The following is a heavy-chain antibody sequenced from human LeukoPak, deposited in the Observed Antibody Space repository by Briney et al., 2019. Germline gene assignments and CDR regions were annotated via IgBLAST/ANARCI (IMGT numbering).Heavy chain of an antibody. J-gene: IGHJ4*02. CDR3: ARDLHPRLTGFFDY. D-gene: IGHD3-16*01. CDR1: GFTVSSYY. CDR2: IYSGGST. V-gene: IGHV3-53*01. Sequence: GGSLRLSCAASGFTVSSYYVSWVRQAPGKGLEWVSVIYSGGSTYYADSVEGRFTVSGDNSKNTLYLQMNSLRAEDTAVYYCARDLHPRLTGFFDYWGQGALVTVSS.